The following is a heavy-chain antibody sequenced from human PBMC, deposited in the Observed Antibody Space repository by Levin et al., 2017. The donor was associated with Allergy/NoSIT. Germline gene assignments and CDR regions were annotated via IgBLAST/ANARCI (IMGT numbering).Heavy chain of an antibody. D-gene: IGHD3-10*01. V-gene: IGHV4-34*01. CDR2: INHSGST. Sequence: SETLSLTCAVYGGSFSGYYWSWIRQPPGKGLEWIGEINHSGSTNYNPSLKSRVTISVDTSKNQFSLKLSSVTAADTAVYYCARVRYYGSGSYRVPIDYFDYWGQGTLVTVSS. CDR3: ARVRYYGSGSYRVPIDYFDY. J-gene: IGHJ4*02. CDR1: GGSFSGYY.